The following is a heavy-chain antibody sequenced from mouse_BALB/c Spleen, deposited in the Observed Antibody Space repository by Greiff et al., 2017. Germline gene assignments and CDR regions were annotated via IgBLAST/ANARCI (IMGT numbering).Heavy chain of an antibody. Sequence: DVQLVESGGGLVQPGGSRKLSCAASGFTFSSFGMHWVRQAPEKGLEWVAYISSGSSTIYYADTVKGRFTISRDNPKNTLFLQMTSLRSEDTAMYYCARKWNMGFAYWGQGTLVTVSA. V-gene: IGHV5-17*02. CDR1: GFTFSSFG. CDR2: ISSGSSTI. J-gene: IGHJ3*01. D-gene: IGHD1-3*01. CDR3: ARKWNMGFAY.